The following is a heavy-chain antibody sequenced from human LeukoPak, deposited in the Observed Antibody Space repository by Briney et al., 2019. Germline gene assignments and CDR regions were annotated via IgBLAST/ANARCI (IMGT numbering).Heavy chain of an antibody. D-gene: IGHD5-18*01. J-gene: IGHJ5*02. CDR2: IIPIFGTA. CDR1: GGTFSSYA. V-gene: IGHV1-69*01. CDR3: ARRLDTAMVYNWFDP. Sequence: SVKVSCKASGGTFSSYAISWVRQAPGQGLEWMGGIIPIFGTANYAQKFQGRVTITADESTSTAYMELGSLRSEDTAVYYCARRLDTAMVYNWFDPWGQGTLVTVSS.